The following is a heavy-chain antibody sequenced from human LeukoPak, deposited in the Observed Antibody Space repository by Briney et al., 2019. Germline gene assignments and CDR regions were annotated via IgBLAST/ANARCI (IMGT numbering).Heavy chain of an antibody. CDR1: GFTFEASA. D-gene: IGHD3-10*01. CDR3: AKVGDYYGSGSYYNVDYYGMDV. J-gene: IGHJ6*02. V-gene: IGHV3-23*01. Sequence: GGSLRLSCAASGFTFEASAMSWVRQAPGKGLEWVAVITGGGESTYYADSVKGRFTISRDNSKKTLFPQVNSLRAEDTAVYYCAKVGDYYGSGSYYNVDYYGMDVWGQGTTVTVSS. CDR2: ITGGGEST.